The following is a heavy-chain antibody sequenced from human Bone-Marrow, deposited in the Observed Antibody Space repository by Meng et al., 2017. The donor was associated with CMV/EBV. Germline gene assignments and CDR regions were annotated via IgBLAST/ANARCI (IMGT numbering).Heavy chain of an antibody. CDR3: AKEMSSFYCSRTNCKFGYYGMDV. Sequence: GESLKIFCAASGFTFSSYWMSWVRQAPGKGLEWVANLKQDGSEKYYVDSVKGRFTISRDNAKNSLYLQLNSWRAEDTALYSCAKEMSSFYCSRTNCKFGYYGMDVWGQGTTVTVSS. CDR2: LKQDGSEK. CDR1: GFTFSSYW. D-gene: IGHD2-2*01. J-gene: IGHJ6*01. V-gene: IGHV3-7*03.